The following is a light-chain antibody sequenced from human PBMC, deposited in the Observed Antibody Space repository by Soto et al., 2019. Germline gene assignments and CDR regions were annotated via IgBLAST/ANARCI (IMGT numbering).Light chain of an antibody. CDR3: QQYDNAPQT. V-gene: IGKV3-20*01. Sequence: EIVLTQSPGTLSLSPGERATLSCRASQSLTNSFIAWYQQKPGQAPRLLIYDTSSRATGIPDRFSGSGSGTDFTLTISRLEPEDFAVFFCQQYDNAPQTYGQGTKVEIK. J-gene: IGKJ2*01. CDR1: QSLTNSF. CDR2: DTS.